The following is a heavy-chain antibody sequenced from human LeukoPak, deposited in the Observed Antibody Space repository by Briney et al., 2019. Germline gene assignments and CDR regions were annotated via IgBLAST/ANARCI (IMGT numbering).Heavy chain of an antibody. CDR1: GGSISSGGYY. Sequence: KPSQTLSLTCTVSGGSISSGGYYWSWIRQHPGKGLEWIGYIYYSGSTYYNPSLKSRVTISVDTSKNQFSLKLSSATAADTAVYYCARVVDSYGPNFDYWGQGTLVTVSS. CDR2: IYYSGST. CDR3: ARVVDSYGPNFDY. V-gene: IGHV4-31*03. D-gene: IGHD5-18*01. J-gene: IGHJ4*02.